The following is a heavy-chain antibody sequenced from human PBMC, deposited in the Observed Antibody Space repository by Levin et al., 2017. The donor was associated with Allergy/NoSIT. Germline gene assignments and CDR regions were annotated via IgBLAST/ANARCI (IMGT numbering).Heavy chain of an antibody. Sequence: SETLSLTCAVSGGSISSSNWWCWVRQPPGKGLEWFGEIYHSGSTNYNPSLKSRVTISVDKSKNQFSLKLSSVTAADTAVYYCARDIRGIAAAGGDYWGKGTLVTVSS. CDR1: GGSISSSNW. D-gene: IGHD6-13*01. J-gene: IGHJ4*02. CDR2: IYHSGST. CDR3: ARDIRGIAAAGGDY. V-gene: IGHV4-4*02.